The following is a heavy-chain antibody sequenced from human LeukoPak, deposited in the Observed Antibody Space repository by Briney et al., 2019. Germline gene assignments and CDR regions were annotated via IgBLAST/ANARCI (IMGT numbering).Heavy chain of an antibody. CDR3: ARRGYSSSSRYFQH. Sequence: SETLSLTCTVSGGSISSGGYYWGWIRQPPGKGLEWIANIYYSGSTYYNPSLKSRVTISVDTSKNQFSLKLSSVTAADTAVYYCARRGYSSSSRYFQHWGQGTLVTVSS. V-gene: IGHV4-39*01. CDR2: IYYSGST. J-gene: IGHJ1*01. D-gene: IGHD6-6*01. CDR1: GGSISSGGYY.